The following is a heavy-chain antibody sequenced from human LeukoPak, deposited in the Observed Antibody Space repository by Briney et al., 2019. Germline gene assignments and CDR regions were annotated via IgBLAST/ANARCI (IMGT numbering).Heavy chain of an antibody. CDR2: IYYSGST. Sequence: SETLSLTCDVSGGSVSSGSYYWSWVRQPPGKGLEWIGYIYYSGSTNYNPSLKSRVTISVDTSKNQFSLKLSSVTAADTAVYYCARGSGPQEWGQGTLVTVSS. V-gene: IGHV4-61*01. D-gene: IGHD6-19*01. CDR3: ARGSGPQE. J-gene: IGHJ4*02. CDR1: GGSVSSGSYY.